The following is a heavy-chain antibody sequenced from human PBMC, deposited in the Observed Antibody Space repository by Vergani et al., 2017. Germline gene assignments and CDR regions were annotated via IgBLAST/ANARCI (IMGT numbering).Heavy chain of an antibody. Sequence: VQLVESGGGVVQPGRSLRLSCAASGFTFSGSAMHWVRQASGKGLEWMGIIYPGDSDTRYSPSFQGQVTISADKSISTAYLQWSSLKASDTAMYYCARRSSYSSSSSGYFQHWGQGTLVTVSS. CDR2: IYPGDSDT. V-gene: IGHV5-51*01. J-gene: IGHJ1*01. CDR3: ARRSSYSSSSSGYFQH. D-gene: IGHD6-6*01. CDR1: GFTFSGSA.